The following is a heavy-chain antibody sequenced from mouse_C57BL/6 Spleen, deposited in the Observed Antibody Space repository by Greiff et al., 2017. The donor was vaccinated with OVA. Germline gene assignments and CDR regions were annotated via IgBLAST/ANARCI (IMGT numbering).Heavy chain of an antibody. D-gene: IGHD1-1*01. J-gene: IGHJ4*01. Sequence: VMLVESGPGLVAPSQSLSITCPVSGFSLPSSGVHWVRQPPGKGLEWLVVIWSDGSTTYNSALKSRLSISKDNSKSQVFLKMNSLQTDDTAMYYCARHKGYYGSGAMDYWGQGTSVTVSS. CDR3: ARHKGYYGSGAMDY. CDR1: GFSLPSSG. CDR2: IWSDGST. V-gene: IGHV2-6-1*01.